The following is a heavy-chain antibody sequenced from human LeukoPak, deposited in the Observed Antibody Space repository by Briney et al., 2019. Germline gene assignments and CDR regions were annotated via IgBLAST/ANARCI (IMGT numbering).Heavy chain of an antibody. V-gene: IGHV3-48*03. J-gene: IGHJ4*02. CDR2: ISSSGSTI. Sequence: GGSLRLSCEASGFTFGVYEMNWVRQAPGKGLEWVSYISSSGSTIFYADSVKGRFTISRDNAKNSLYLQMNSLRAEDTAVYYCASGEDFWSGYHLDFWGQGTLVTVLS. CDR1: GFTFGVYE. CDR3: ASGEDFWSGYHLDF. D-gene: IGHD3-3*01.